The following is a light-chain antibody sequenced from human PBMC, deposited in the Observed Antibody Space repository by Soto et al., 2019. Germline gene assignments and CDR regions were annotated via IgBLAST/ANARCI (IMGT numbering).Light chain of an antibody. CDR3: QSKYIVPWA. J-gene: IGKJ1*01. Sequence: DIQVTQSPPSLSAYVGDRVTITCRASQYISNFLNWYQHKPGEAPKILIYSASTLQLVVASRFTGSGSGTHFTITVAPLQPDDFASYCCQSKYIVPWAFGQGTKVELK. V-gene: IGKV1-39*01. CDR2: SAS. CDR1: QYISNF.